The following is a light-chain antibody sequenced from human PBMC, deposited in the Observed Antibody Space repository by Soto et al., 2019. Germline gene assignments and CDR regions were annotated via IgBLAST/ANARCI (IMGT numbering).Light chain of an antibody. CDR3: QCYDSSLSGFYV. CDR2: GNS. Sequence: QSVLTQPPSVSGAPGQRVTISCTGSSSNIGAGYDVHWYQQLPGTAPKLLIYGNSNRPSGVPDRFSGSKSGTSASLAITGLQAEDEADYYCQCYDSSLSGFYVSGTGTKLTVL. J-gene: IGLJ1*01. CDR1: SSNIGAGYD. V-gene: IGLV1-40*01.